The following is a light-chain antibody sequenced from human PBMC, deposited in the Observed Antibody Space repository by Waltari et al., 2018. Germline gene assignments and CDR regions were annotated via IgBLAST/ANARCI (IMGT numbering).Light chain of an antibody. J-gene: IGLJ1*01. CDR3: QVWDRSRDHV. CDR2: YNT. Sequence: SYVLTQPPSVSVAPGETATITCGGDSPGMRHVSWYQQRAGQAPRLVISYNTVRPSGIPERFSGSTSGSTSTLTISRVEAGDEADYYCQVWDRSRDHVFGTGTKVTVL. CDR1: SPGMRH. V-gene: IGLV3-21*04.